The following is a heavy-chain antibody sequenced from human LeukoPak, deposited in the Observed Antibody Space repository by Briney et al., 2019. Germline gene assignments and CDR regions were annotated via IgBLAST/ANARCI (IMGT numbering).Heavy chain of an antibody. Sequence: PSETLSLTCTVSGGSISSSSYYWGWIRQPPGKGLEWIGSIYYSGSTYYNPSLKSRVTISVDTSKNQFSLKLSSVTAADTAVYYCAREGAAAAGNSWFNPWGQGTLVTVSS. CDR2: IYYSGST. V-gene: IGHV4-39*07. CDR3: AREGAAAAGNSWFNP. CDR1: GGSISSSSYY. D-gene: IGHD6-13*01. J-gene: IGHJ5*02.